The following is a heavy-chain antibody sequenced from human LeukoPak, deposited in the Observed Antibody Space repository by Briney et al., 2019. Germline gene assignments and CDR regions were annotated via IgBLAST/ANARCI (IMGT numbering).Heavy chain of an antibody. V-gene: IGHV3-7*01. Sequence: GGSLRLSCAACGFNFSTYWMTWVRQVPGKGLEWVANIKEDGSEIYYVDAVKGRFSISKDNAKTSLYLQMNSLSVADTAVYYCVTDQTGRHPYFFDYWGQGTPVTVSS. CDR1: GFNFSTYW. CDR3: VTDQTGRHPYFFDY. D-gene: IGHD3-10*01. CDR2: IKEDGSEI. J-gene: IGHJ4*02.